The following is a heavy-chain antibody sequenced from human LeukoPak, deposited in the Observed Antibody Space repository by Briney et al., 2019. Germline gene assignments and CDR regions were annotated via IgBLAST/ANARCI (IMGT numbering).Heavy chain of an antibody. CDR3: ARPPRSYYDSSGYYYFDY. D-gene: IGHD3-22*01. Sequence: GGSLRLSCAASGFTFSSYAMHWVRQAPGKGLEWVAVISYDGSNKYYADSVKGRFTISRDNSKNTLYLQMNSLRAEDTAVYYCARPPRSYYDSSGYYYFDYWGQGTLVTVSS. J-gene: IGHJ4*02. V-gene: IGHV3-30-3*01. CDR1: GFTFSSYA. CDR2: ISYDGSNK.